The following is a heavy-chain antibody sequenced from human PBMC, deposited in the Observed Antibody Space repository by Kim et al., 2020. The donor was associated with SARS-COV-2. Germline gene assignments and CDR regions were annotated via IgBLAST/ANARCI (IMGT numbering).Heavy chain of an antibody. CDR2: IDPSDSYT. D-gene: IGHD3-10*01. CDR3: AITMVRGEDYYYYYGMDV. V-gene: IGHV5-10-1*01. J-gene: IGHJ6*02. CDR1: GYSFTSYW. Sequence: GESLKISCKGSGYSFTSYWISWVRQMPGKGLEWMGRIDPSDSYTNYSPSFQGHVTISADKSISTAYLQWSSLKASDTAMYYCAITMVRGEDYYYYYGMDVWGQGTTVTVSS.